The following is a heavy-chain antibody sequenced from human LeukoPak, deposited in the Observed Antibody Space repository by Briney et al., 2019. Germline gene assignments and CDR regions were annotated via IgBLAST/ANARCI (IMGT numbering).Heavy chain of an antibody. Sequence: VASVKVSCKASGYTFTSYDINWVRQATGQGLEWMGWMNPNSGNTGYAQKFQGRVTITRNTSISTAYMELSSLRSEDTAVYYCARGLNGYSGSYYVLDYWGQGTLVTVSS. CDR1: GYTFTSYD. CDR2: MNPNSGNT. V-gene: IGHV1-8*03. J-gene: IGHJ4*02. CDR3: ARGLNGYSGSYYVLDY. D-gene: IGHD1-26*01.